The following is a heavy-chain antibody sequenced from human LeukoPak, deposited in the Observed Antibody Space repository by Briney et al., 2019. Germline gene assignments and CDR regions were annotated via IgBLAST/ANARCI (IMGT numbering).Heavy chain of an antibody. V-gene: IGHV1-24*01. CDR1: GYTLTELS. CDR3: ATHPWGNTIFGVVIVN. Sequence: GASVKVSCKVSGYTLTELSMHWVRQAPGKGLEWMGGFDPEDGETIYAQKFQGRVTMTEDTSTDTAYMELSSLRSEDTAVYYCATHPWGNTIFGVVIVNWGQGTLVTVSS. CDR2: FDPEDGET. J-gene: IGHJ4*02. D-gene: IGHD3-3*01.